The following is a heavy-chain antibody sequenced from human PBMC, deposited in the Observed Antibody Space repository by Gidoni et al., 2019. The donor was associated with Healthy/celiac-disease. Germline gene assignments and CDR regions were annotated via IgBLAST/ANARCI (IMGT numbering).Heavy chain of an antibody. J-gene: IGHJ6*02. V-gene: IGHV1-2*06. CDR3: ARDWGPTYPEYYYYGMDV. D-gene: IGHD3-16*01. CDR2: INPNSGGT. CDR1: GYTFPGYY. Sequence: QVQLVQSGAEVKKPGASVKVSCKASGYTFPGYYMHWVRQAPGQGLEWMGRINPNSGGTNYAQKFQGRVTMTRDTSISTAYMELSRLRSDDTAVYYGARDWGPTYPEYYYYGMDVWGQGTTVTVSS.